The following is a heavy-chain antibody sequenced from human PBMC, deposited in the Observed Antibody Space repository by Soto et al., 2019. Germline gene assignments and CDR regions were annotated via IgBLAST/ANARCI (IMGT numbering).Heavy chain of an antibody. Sequence: QVQLEQSGAEVKTLGSSVKVSCKASGDTFNKYAIRWVRQAPGQGLEWMGGIIPIFGTANYAPQFQDRVTITADEAPRTAYMELTNMKPDDTAVYFGARGARFLECLSFDHWGQGNLVTFYS. CDR3: ARGARFLECLSFDH. V-gene: IGHV1-69*12. CDR1: GDTFNKYA. D-gene: IGHD3-3*01. J-gene: IGHJ4*02. CDR2: IIPIFGTA.